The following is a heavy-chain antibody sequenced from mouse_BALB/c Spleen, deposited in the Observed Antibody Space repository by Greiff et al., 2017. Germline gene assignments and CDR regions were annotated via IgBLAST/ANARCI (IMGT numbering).Heavy chain of an antibody. CDR1: GFAFSSYD. D-gene: IGHD2-14*01. CDR2: ISSGGGST. V-gene: IGHV5-12-1*01. CDR3: ARRSYRYDWFAY. Sequence: VQLVESGGGLVKPGGSLKLSCAASGFAFSSYDMSWVRQTPEKRLEWVAYISSGGGSTYYPDTVKGRFTISRDNAKNTLYLQMSSLKSEDTAMYYCARRSYRYDWFAYWGQGTLVTVSA. J-gene: IGHJ3*01.